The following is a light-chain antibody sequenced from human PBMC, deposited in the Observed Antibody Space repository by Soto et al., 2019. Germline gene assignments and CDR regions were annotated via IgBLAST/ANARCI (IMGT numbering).Light chain of an antibody. CDR3: SSYTSSSTWV. CDR1: TSDVGSYNY. V-gene: IGLV2-14*01. Sequence: QSALTQPASVSGSPGQSITISCTGTTSDVGSYNYVSWYQKNPGKAPKLFVYDVSNRPSGVSNRFSGSKSGNTASLTISGLQPEDEADYYCSSYTSSSTWVFGGGTQLTVL. J-gene: IGLJ3*02. CDR2: DVS.